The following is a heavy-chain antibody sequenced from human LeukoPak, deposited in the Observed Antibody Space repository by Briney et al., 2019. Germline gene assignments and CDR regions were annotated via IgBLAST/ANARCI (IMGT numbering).Heavy chain of an antibody. D-gene: IGHD4-17*01. Sequence: SETLSLTCAVYGGSFSGYYWSWIRQPPGKGLEWIGEINHSGSTNYNPPLKSRVTISVDTSKNQFSLKLSSVTAADTAVYYCARDSTVTRKIDYWGQGTLVTVSS. J-gene: IGHJ4*02. V-gene: IGHV4-34*01. CDR3: ARDSTVTRKIDY. CDR2: INHSGST. CDR1: GGSFSGYY.